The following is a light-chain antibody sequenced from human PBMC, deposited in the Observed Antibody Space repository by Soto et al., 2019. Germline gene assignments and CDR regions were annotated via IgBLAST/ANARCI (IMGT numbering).Light chain of an antibody. Sequence: EIVLTQSPSTVALSPGERATLSCRASQSVSSKLAWYQQKPGQAPRLLIYDASNRATGIPARLSVSGSGTDFTLTISSLEPEDFALSYCQQRNSWPPTFTFGQGTRLEIK. CDR2: DAS. J-gene: IGKJ5*01. V-gene: IGKV3-11*01. CDR3: QQRNSWPPTFT. CDR1: QSVSSK.